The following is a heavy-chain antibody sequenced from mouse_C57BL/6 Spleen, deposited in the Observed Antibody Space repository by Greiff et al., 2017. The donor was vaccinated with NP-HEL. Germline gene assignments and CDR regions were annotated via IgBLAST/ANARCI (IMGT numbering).Heavy chain of an antibody. V-gene: IGHV5-12*01. Sequence: EVKLVESGGGLVQPGGSLKLSCAASGFTFSDYYMYWVRQTPEKRLEWVAYISNGGGSTYYPDTVKGRFTISRDNAKNTLYLQMSRLKSEDTAMYYCARPNDYDWFAYWGQGTLVTVSA. CDR3: ARPNDYDWFAY. CDR1: GFTFSDYY. D-gene: IGHD2-4*01. CDR2: ISNGGGST. J-gene: IGHJ3*01.